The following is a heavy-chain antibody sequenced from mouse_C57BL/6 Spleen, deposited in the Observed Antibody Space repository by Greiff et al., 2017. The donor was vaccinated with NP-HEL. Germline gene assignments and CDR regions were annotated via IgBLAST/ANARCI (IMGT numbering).Heavy chain of an antibody. J-gene: IGHJ1*03. V-gene: IGHV1-55*01. D-gene: IGHD1-1*01. CDR3: ARGDYYGSREYFDV. CDR1: GYTFTSYW. CDR2: IYPGSGST. Sequence: QVQLKQPGAELVKPGASVKMSCKASGYTFTSYWITWVKQRPGQGLEWIGDIYPGSGSTNYNEKFKSKATLTVDTSSSTAYMQLSSLTSEDSAVYYGARGDYYGSREYFDVWGTGTTVTVSS.